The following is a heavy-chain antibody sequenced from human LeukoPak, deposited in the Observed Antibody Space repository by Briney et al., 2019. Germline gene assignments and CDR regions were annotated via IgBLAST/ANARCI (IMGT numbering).Heavy chain of an antibody. V-gene: IGHV1-46*01. Sequence: ASVKVSCKASGFTFTSYYMHWVRQAPGQGLEWMGIINPSGGITNYTQKFQGRVTMTRDTSTSTVYMELSSLRSEDTAVYYCARAHSGYEYLCLNWGQEPWSPSPQ. D-gene: IGHD5-12*01. CDR2: INPSGGIT. J-gene: IGHJ4*01. CDR3: ARAHSGYEYLCLN. CDR1: GFTFTSYY.